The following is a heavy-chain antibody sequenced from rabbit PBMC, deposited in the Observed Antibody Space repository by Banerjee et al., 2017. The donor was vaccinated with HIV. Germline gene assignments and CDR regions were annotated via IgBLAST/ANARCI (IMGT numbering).Heavy chain of an antibody. CDR1: GFSLSNNYV. CDR2: INTGSGSA. V-gene: IGHV1S43*01. J-gene: IGHJ4*01. Sequence: QEQLVESGGGLVQPEGSLALTCKASGFSLSNNYVMCWVRQAPGKGREWIGCINTGSGSAYYASWVNGRFTISSNTNQNTVDLKMTSLTVADTATYFCARAASSSAYIPYYFNLWGQGTLVTVS. CDR3: ARAASSSAYIPYYFNL. D-gene: IGHD1-1*01.